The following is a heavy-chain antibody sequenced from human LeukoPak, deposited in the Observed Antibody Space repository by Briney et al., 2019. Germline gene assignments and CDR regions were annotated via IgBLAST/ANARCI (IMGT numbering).Heavy chain of an antibody. D-gene: IGHD6-13*01. J-gene: IGHJ3*02. CDR3: ARRSSYSILNPDAFDI. CDR2: IYYSGST. V-gene: IGHV4-59*08. Sequence: SKTLSLTCTVSGGSISSYYWSWIRQPPGKGLEWIGYIYYSGSTNYNPSLKSRVTISVDTSKNQLSLKLSSVTAADTAVYYCARRSSYSILNPDAFDIWGQGTMVTVSS. CDR1: GGSISSYY.